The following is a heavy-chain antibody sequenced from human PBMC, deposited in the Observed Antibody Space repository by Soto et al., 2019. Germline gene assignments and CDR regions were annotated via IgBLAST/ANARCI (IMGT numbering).Heavy chain of an antibody. V-gene: IGHV3-11*01. D-gene: IGHD3-10*01. CDR1: GFTFSDYY. CDR3: ASHRRMYYYGSGYFDY. Sequence: QVQLVESGGGLVKPGGSLRLSCAASGFTFSDYYMSWIRQAPGKGLEWVSYISSSGSTIYYADSVKGRFTISRDNAKNSLYMQMNSLRAEDTAVYYWASHRRMYYYGSGYFDYWGQGTLVTVSS. J-gene: IGHJ4*02. CDR2: ISSSGSTI.